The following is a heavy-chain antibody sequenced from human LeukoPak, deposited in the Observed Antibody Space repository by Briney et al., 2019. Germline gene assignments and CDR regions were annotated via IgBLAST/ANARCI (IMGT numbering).Heavy chain of an antibody. V-gene: IGHV3-11*01. Sequence: GGSLRLSCAASGFTFSDYYMSWIRQTPGKWPEWVSYISGSGTTMEYAKSVKGRFTISRDNAKDSLYLQMNSLEAEDTAVYYCAKGHTYGMIWGQGTLVSVSS. J-gene: IGHJ4*02. CDR2: ISGSGTTM. CDR1: GFTFSDYY. CDR3: AKGHTYGMI. D-gene: IGHD2-8*01.